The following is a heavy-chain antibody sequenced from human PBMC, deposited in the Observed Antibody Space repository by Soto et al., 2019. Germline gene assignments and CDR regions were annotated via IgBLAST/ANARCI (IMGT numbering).Heavy chain of an antibody. CDR2: ISYDGSSK. D-gene: IGHD6-19*01. CDR1: GFTFSSYG. J-gene: IGHJ4*02. V-gene: IGHV3-30*18. Sequence: QVQLVESGGGVVQPGTSLRLSCAASGFTFSSYGMHWVRQAPGKGLEWVAVISYDGSSKYYADSVKGRFIISRDNSKNTLYLQMNSLRAEDTAVYYCAKDGWCGGAGAGMLDYWGQGTLVSVSS. CDR3: AKDGWCGGAGAGMLDY.